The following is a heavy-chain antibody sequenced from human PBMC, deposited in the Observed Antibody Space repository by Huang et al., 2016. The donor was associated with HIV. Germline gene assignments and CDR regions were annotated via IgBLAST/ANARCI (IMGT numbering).Heavy chain of an antibody. CDR2: RKQDGSEK. J-gene: IGHJ4*02. V-gene: IGHV3-7*01. Sequence: EVQLVESGGGLVQPGGSLRLSCAASGFTFSRYWMSWVRQAPGKGLEWVDNRKQDGSEKDYVESVKGRFTISRDNAKNSLYLQMKSLRAEDTAVYYCARKDWQWLDYWGQGTRVTVSS. CDR1: GFTFSRYW. CDR3: ARKDWQWLDY. D-gene: IGHD6-19*01.